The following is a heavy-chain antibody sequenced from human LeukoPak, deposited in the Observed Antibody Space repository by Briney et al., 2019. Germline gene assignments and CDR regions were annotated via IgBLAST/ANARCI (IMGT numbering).Heavy chain of an antibody. D-gene: IGHD2-15*01. CDR2: INPSGGST. V-gene: IGHV1-46*01. J-gene: IGHJ6*02. Sequence: ASVKVSCKASGYTFTSYYMHWVRRAPGQGLEWMGIINPSGGSTSYAQKFQGRVTMTRDMSTSTVYMELSSLRSEDTAVYYGARAGIEDHYYGVDVWGQGTTVTVSS. CDR1: GYTFTSYY. CDR3: ARAGIEDHYYGVDV.